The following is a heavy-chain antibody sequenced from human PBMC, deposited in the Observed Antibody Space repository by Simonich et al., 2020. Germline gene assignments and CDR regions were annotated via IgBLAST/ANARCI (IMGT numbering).Heavy chain of an antibody. CDR3: ARDLEVYGSGSYYNY. Sequence: EVQLVESGGGLVQPGGSLRLSCAASGFTFSRYWMSWVRQAPGKGLEWVATIKKNESEKDHLDSLKGRFTSSRDNAKNSLYLQMNILRAEDTAVYYCARDLEVYGSGSYYNYWGQGTLVTVSS. CDR1: GFTFSRYW. CDR2: IKKNESEK. V-gene: IGHV3-7*01. D-gene: IGHD3-10*01. J-gene: IGHJ4*02.